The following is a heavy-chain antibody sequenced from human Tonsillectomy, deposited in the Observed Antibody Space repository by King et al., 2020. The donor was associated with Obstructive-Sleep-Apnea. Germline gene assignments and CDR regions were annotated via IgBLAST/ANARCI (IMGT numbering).Heavy chain of an antibody. CDR1: GNTFTNYA. V-gene: IGHV1-69*04. CDR2: IIPILGIA. CDR3: ARGRSIFEVIRSGHPYYFDY. D-gene: IGHD3-3*01. Sequence: QLVQSGAEVKKPGSSVRVSCEASGNTFTNYAINWVRQAPGQGLEWVGGIIPILGIANYAQKFQGRVTITADKSTSTAYMELSSLRSEDTAVYYWARGRSIFEVIRSGHPYYFDYWGQGTLVTVSS. J-gene: IGHJ4*02.